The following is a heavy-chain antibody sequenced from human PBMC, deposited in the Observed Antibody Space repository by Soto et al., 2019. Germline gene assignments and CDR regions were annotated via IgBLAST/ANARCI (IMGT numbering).Heavy chain of an antibody. CDR1: GFTFSNAW. J-gene: IGHJ6*02. D-gene: IGHD2-2*01. Sequence: GGSLRLSCAASGFTFSNAWMSWVRQAPGKGLEWVGRIKSKTDGGTTDYAAPVKGRFTISRDDSKNTLYLQMNSLKTEDTAVYYCTTDRVVVVVPAAHYYYYGMDVWGQGTTVTVSS. CDR2: IKSKTDGGTT. V-gene: IGHV3-15*01. CDR3: TTDRVVVVVPAAHYYYYGMDV.